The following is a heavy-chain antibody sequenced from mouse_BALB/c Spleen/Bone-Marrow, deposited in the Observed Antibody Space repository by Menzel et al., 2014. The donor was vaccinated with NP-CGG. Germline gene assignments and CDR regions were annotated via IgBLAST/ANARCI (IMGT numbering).Heavy chain of an antibody. CDR1: GFAFSSYT. J-gene: IGHJ4*01. CDR2: ITSGGSYT. Sequence: EVQLVESGGGLVKPGGSLKLSCAASGFAFSSYTMSWVRQTPEKRLEWVATITSGGSYTYYPDSVKGRFTIPRDIAKNTLYLQMSSLRSEDTAMYYCTRDLYDGYSYYAMDYWGQGTSVTVSS. CDR3: TRDLYDGYSYYAMDY. D-gene: IGHD2-3*01. V-gene: IGHV5-6-4*01.